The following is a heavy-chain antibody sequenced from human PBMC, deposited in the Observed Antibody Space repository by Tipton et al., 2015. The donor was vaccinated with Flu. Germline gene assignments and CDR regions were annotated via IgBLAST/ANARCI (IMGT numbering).Heavy chain of an antibody. Sequence: LRLSCTVSGGSISSSSYYWGWIRQPPGKGLEWIGSIYYSGSTYYNPSLKSRVTISVDTSKNQFSLKLSSVTAADTAVYYCARRTKWWLIDYWGQGTLVTVSS. D-gene: IGHD2-15*01. CDR1: GGSISSSSYY. CDR3: ARRTKWWLIDY. CDR2: IYYSGST. V-gene: IGHV4-39*01. J-gene: IGHJ4*02.